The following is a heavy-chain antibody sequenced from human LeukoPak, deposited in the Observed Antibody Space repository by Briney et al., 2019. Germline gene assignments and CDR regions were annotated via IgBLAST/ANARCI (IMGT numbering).Heavy chain of an antibody. CDR2: IHYTGST. Sequence: SETLSLTCTVSGGSVSSYYRSWIRQSPGKGLECIGYIHYTGSTNYTPSLKSRSTISVETSKNQFALKLKSVTAADTAVSYCARGGYYGSGNDFRFDPWGQGTLVTVSS. J-gene: IGHJ5*02. V-gene: IGHV4-59*02. D-gene: IGHD3-10*01. CDR1: GGSVSSYY. CDR3: ARGGYYGSGNDFRFDP.